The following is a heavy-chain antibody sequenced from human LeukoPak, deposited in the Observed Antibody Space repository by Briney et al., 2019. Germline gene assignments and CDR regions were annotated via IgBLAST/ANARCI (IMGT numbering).Heavy chain of an antibody. CDR3: ARQTGTTSILKGSFDY. CDR1: GGSISSGGYY. Sequence: SETLSLTCTVSGGSISSGGYYWSWIRQPPGKGLEWIGYIYHSGSTYYNPSLKSRVTISVDRSKNQFSLKLSSVTAADTAVYYCARQTGTTSILKGSFDYWGQGTLVTVSS. CDR2: IYHSGST. J-gene: IGHJ4*02. D-gene: IGHD1-7*01. V-gene: IGHV4-30-2*01.